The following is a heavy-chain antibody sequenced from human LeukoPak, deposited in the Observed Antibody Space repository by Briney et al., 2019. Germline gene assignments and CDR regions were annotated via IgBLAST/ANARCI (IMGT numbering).Heavy chain of an antibody. CDR2: INSDGSST. CDR3: ARTDSSGWYWFDH. CDR1: GFTFSSYW. Sequence: PGGSLRLSCAASGFTFSSYWMHWVRQAPGKGLVWVSHINSDGSSTSYADSVKGRFTISRDNATNTLYLQMNSLRAEDTAVYYCARTDSSGWYWFDHWGQGTLVTVSS. V-gene: IGHV3-74*01. D-gene: IGHD6-19*01. J-gene: IGHJ5*02.